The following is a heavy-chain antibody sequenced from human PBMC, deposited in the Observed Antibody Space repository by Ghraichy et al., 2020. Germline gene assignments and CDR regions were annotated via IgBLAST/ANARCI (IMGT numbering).Heavy chain of an antibody. J-gene: IGHJ6*03. CDR1: GESISGGTT. D-gene: IGHD3-16*01. V-gene: IGHV4-61*02. Sequence: SETLSLTCTVSGESISGGTTYWSWIRQPAGKGLEWIGRLYSSGSSKFNPSLKSRVSMSLDTSKNQFSLMLNSVTAAHTAVYYCARENHDRSDVAMLWGYYNYYYMDLWGKGTTVTVSS. CDR2: LYSSGSS. CDR3: ARENHDRSDVAMLWGYYNYYYMDL.